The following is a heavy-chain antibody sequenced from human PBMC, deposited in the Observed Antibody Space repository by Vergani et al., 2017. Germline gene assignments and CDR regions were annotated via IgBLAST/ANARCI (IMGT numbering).Heavy chain of an antibody. V-gene: IGHV3-48*01. Sequence: EVQLVESGGGLVQPGGSLRLSCAASGFTFSSYSMNWVRQAPGKGLEWVSYISSSSSTIHYADSVKGRFTISRDNAKNSLYLQMNSLRAEDTAVYYCARELRVWFGELRYFDYWGQGTLVTVSS. D-gene: IGHD3-10*01. CDR3: ARELRVWFGELRYFDY. CDR2: ISSSSSTI. CDR1: GFTFSSYS. J-gene: IGHJ4*02.